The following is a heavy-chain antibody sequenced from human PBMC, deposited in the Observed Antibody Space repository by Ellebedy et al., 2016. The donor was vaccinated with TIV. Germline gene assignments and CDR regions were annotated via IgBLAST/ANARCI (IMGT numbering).Heavy chain of an antibody. CDR1: GVSVSGNSPV. D-gene: IGHD3-10*01. V-gene: IGHV6-1*01. CDR3: ARENTMVRGVINPMDV. Sequence: SQTLSLTXXIPGVSVSGNSPVRNWLRQSPTIGLEWLGKTSYRPKRSNDSAVSVKSRITINPDTSKNQFSLQLNSVTPEDTAVYYCARENTMVRGVINPMDVWGQGTTVTVSS. J-gene: IGHJ6*02. CDR2: TSYRPKRSN.